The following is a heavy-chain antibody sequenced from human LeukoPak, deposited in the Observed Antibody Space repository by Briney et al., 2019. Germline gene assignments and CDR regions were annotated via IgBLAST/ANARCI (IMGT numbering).Heavy chain of an antibody. CDR2: INSDGSST. J-gene: IGHJ4*02. CDR3: ARGSSGSGSYSFDY. CDR1: GFTFSSYW. V-gene: IGHV3-74*01. Sequence: PGGSLRLSCAASGFTFSSYWMHWVRQAPGKGLVWVSRINSDGSSTSYADSVKGRFTISRDNAKNSLYLQMNSLRAEDTALYHCARGSSGSGSYSFDYWGQGTQVTVSS. D-gene: IGHD3-10*01.